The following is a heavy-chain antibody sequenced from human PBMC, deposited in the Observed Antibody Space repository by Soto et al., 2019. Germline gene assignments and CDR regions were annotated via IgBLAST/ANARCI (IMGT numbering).Heavy chain of an antibody. Sequence: KPSETLSLTCSVSGGSISSVGHYWTWIRQQPGKGLEWIGYIYYSGSTDYNPSLKSRVTISVDRSKNQFSLNLSSVTAADTAIYYCARESGGYDSSTRYGLDVWGQGTTVTV. CDR2: IYYSGST. V-gene: IGHV4-31*03. CDR1: GGSISSVGHY. J-gene: IGHJ6*02. CDR3: ARESGGYDSSTRYGLDV. D-gene: IGHD6-25*01.